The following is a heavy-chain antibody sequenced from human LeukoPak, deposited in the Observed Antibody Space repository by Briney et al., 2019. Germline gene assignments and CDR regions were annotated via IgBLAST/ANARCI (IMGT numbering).Heavy chain of an antibody. CDR3: AKDHYWSIDY. Sequence: GGSLRLSCAASGFDFSSNWMHWVRHAPGQGLAWVSRIKGDGISTNYADSVKGRFTISRDIAKNTLYLQMNSLRAEDTGVYYCAKDHYWSIDYWGRGTLVTVSS. CDR2: IKGDGIST. D-gene: IGHD3-3*01. V-gene: IGHV3-74*01. J-gene: IGHJ4*02. CDR1: GFDFSSNW.